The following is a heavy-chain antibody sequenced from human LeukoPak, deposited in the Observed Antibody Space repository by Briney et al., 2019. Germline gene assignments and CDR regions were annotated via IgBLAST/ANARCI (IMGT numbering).Heavy chain of an antibody. CDR2: ISGSGGST. CDR1: GFTFSSYA. Sequence: GGSLRLSCAASGFTFSSYAMSWVRQAPGKGLEWVSAISGSGGSTYYADSVKGRFTISRDNSKNTPYLQMNSLRAEDTAVYYCAKDESWVIHPMDVWGKGTTVTVSS. V-gene: IGHV3-23*01. J-gene: IGHJ6*03. D-gene: IGHD3-16*02. CDR3: AKDESWVIHPMDV.